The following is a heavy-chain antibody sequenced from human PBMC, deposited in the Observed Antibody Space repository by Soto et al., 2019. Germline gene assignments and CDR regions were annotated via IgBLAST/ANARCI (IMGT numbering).Heavy chain of an antibody. CDR1: GFTFSGSA. V-gene: IGHV3-73*02. D-gene: IGHD6-13*01. Sequence: EVQLVESGGGLVQPGGSLKLSCAASGFTFSGSAMHWVRQASGKGLEWVGRIRSKANSYATAYAASVKGRFTISRDDSKNTAYLQMNSLKTEDTAVYYCTVILGIAAAGWADWGQGTLVTVSS. CDR2: IRSKANSYAT. J-gene: IGHJ4*02. CDR3: TVILGIAAAGWAD.